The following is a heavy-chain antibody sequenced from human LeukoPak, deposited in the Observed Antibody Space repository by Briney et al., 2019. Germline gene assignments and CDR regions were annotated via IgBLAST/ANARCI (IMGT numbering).Heavy chain of an antibody. V-gene: IGHV4-59*12. D-gene: IGHD6-13*01. CDR1: GGSISSYY. J-gene: IGHJ4*02. CDR2: IYYSGST. CDR3: ARGIAADY. Sequence: SETLSLTCTVSGGSISSYYWSWIRQPPGKGPEWIGYIYYSGSTNYNPSLKSRVTISVDTSKNQFSLKLSSVTAADTAVYYCARGIAADYWGQGTLVTVSS.